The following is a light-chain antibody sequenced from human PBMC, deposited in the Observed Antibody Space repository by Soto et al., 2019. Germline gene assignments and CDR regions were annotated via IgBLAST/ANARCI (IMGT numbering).Light chain of an antibody. CDR1: QSVGNN. Sequence: EIVVTQSPATLSVSPGERATLSCRASQSVGNNFAWYQQKPGQAPRLLIFATSPRATGVPARFSGSGSGKEFTLTISSLQSEDFAVYYCQQYGDWPLTFGGGAKVEIE. CDR2: ATS. V-gene: IGKV3-15*01. J-gene: IGKJ4*01. CDR3: QQYGDWPLT.